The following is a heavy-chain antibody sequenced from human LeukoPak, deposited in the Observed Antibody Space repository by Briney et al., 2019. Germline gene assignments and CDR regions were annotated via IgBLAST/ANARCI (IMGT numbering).Heavy chain of an antibody. D-gene: IGHD3-10*01. V-gene: IGHV4-4*07. CDR2: IYTSGST. Sequence: PSETLSLTCTVSGGSISSYYWSWIRQPAGKGLEWIGRIYTSGSTNYNPSLKSRVTMSVDTSKNQFSLKLSSVTAADTAVYYCAXXXXXRGVINYYYYYGMNVWGQGTTVTVSS. CDR3: AXXXXXRGVINYYYYYGMNV. J-gene: IGHJ6*02. CDR1: GGSISSYY.